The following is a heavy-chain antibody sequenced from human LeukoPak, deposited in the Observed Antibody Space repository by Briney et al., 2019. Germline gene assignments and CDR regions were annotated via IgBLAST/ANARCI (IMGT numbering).Heavy chain of an antibody. CDR1: GFTVSSNY. J-gene: IGHJ6*02. CDR2: IYSGGST. CDR3: ARGSAVQLWYYYYYGMDV. Sequence: GGSLRLSCAASGFTVSSNYMNWVRQAPGKGLEWVSIIYSGGSTYYADSVKGRFTIPRDNSKNTLYLQMNSLRAEDTAVYYCARGSAVQLWYYYYYGMDVWGQGTTVTVSS. V-gene: IGHV3-53*01. D-gene: IGHD5-18*01.